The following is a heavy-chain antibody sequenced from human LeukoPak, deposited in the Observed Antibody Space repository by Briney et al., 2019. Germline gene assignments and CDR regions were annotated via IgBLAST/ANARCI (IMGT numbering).Heavy chain of an antibody. CDR3: ARARSYFDY. J-gene: IGHJ4*02. CDR1: GGSISSYY. CDR2: IYYSGST. Sequence: PSETLSLTCTVSGGSISSYYWSWIRQPPGKGLEWIGYIYYSGSTNYNPSLKSRVTMSVDTSKNQFSLKLSSVTAADTAVYYCARARSYFDYWGQGTLVTVSS. V-gene: IGHV4-59*12.